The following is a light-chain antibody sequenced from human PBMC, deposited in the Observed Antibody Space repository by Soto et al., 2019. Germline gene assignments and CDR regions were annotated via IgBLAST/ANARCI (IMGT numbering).Light chain of an antibody. CDR3: QQYGTAPWT. Sequence: EIVLTQSPGTLSLSPAGRASLXSRASQSVSSYLAWYQQNPGQAPRLLICGARSRATGVPARFSASGSGTDFSLTISRLEPEDFAVYYCQQYGTAPWTFGQGTKV. CDR2: GAR. J-gene: IGKJ1*01. V-gene: IGKV3-20*01. CDR1: QSVSSY.